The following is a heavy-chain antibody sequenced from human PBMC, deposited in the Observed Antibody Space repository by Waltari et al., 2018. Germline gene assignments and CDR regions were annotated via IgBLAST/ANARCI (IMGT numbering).Heavy chain of an antibody. D-gene: IGHD3-22*01. CDR3: ARAYDSSGHFDY. CDR2: IAYDGSNK. V-gene: IGHV3-30-3*01. Sequence: QVQLVESGGGVVQPGRSLRLSCAASGFTFSCYAMHWVRQAPGKGLEGVAVIAYDGSNKYYADSVKGRFTISRDNSKNTLYLQMNSLRAEDTAVYYCARAYDSSGHFDYWGQGTLVTVSS. J-gene: IGHJ4*02. CDR1: GFTFSCYA.